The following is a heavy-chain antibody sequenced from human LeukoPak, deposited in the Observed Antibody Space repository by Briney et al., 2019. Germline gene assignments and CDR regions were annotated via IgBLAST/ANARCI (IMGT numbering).Heavy chain of an antibody. J-gene: IGHJ2*01. CDR2: ISSSSSYI. D-gene: IGHD3-10*01. CDR3: ARGRVVRGAQSLYYWYFDL. CDR1: GFTFSSYS. Sequence: PGGSLRLSCAASGFTFSSYSMNWVRQAPGKGLEWVSSISSSSSYIYYADSVKGRFTISRDNAKNSLYLQMNSLRAEDTAVYYCARGRVVRGAQSLYYWYFDLWGRGTLVTVSS. V-gene: IGHV3-21*01.